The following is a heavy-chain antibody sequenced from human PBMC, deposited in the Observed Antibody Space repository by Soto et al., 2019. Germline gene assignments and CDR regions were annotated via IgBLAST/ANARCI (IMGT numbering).Heavy chain of an antibody. CDR2: ISSSSSYI. J-gene: IGHJ4*02. CDR1: GFTFSSYS. CDR3: ARGRVLAARPGYFDY. Sequence: EVQLVESGGGLVKPGGSLRXXCAXSGFTFSSYSMNWVRQAPGKGXXWVSSISSSSSYIYYADSVKGRFXIXXXXXXXXXXXXXXXXXXXDTAVYYCARGRVLAARPGYFDYWGQGTLVTVXS. D-gene: IGHD6-6*01. V-gene: IGHV3-21*01.